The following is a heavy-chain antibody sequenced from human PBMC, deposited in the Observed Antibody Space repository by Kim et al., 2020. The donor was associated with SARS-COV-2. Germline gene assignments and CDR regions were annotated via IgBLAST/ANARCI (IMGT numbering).Heavy chain of an antibody. CDR2: NT. CDR3: ARDSGGVVHY. Sequence: NTKYSQKFQGRVTITRDTSASTAYMELSSLRSEDTAVYYCARDSGGVVHYWGQGTLVTVSS. V-gene: IGHV1-3*01. J-gene: IGHJ4*02. D-gene: IGHD2-15*01.